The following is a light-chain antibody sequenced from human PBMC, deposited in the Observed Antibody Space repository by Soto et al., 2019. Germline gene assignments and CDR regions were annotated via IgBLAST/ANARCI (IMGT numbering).Light chain of an antibody. CDR2: DAS. V-gene: IGKV1-5*01. CDR3: QQYNSYST. Sequence: DIQMTQAPSALSASVGGGCTSTCRASQSISSWLAWYQQKPGKAPKLLIYDASSLESGVPSRFSGSGSGTEFTLTISSLQPDDFATYYCQQYNSYSTFGQGTKVDIK. J-gene: IGKJ1*01. CDR1: QSISSW.